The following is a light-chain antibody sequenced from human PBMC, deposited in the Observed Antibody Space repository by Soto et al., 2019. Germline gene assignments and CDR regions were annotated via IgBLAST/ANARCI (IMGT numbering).Light chain of an antibody. CDR3: QQYGSSPPT. V-gene: IGKV3-20*01. CDR1: QSVSSSY. Sequence: EIVLTQSPGTLSLSPGERATLSCRASQSVSSSYLAWYQQKPGQAPRLLIYGASSRATGIPDRFSGSGSGTDFTLTISRLEPEDVVVYYCQQYGSSPPTFGQGAKVEIK. CDR2: GAS. J-gene: IGKJ1*01.